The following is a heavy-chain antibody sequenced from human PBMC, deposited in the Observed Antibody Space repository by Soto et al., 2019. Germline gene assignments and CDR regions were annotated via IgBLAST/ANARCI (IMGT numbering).Heavy chain of an antibody. CDR2: IKQDGSEK. CDR1: GFTFSSYW. J-gene: IGHJ6*03. V-gene: IGHV3-7*01. Sequence: GESLKISCAASGFTFSSYWMSWVRQAPGKGLEWVANIKQDGSEKYYVDSVKGRFTISRDNAKNSLYLQMNSLRAEDTAVYYCARVVGYGSGSYYYYYYYMDVWGKGTTVTVSS. CDR3: ARVVGYGSGSYYYYYYYMDV. D-gene: IGHD3-10*01.